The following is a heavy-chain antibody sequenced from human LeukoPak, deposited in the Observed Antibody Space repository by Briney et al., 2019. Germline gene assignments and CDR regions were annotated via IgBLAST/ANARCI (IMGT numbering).Heavy chain of an antibody. CDR1: GFTLSDSG. CDR2: IRGKANNYAT. D-gene: IGHD5-12*01. V-gene: IGHV3-73*01. CDR3: TRHDGYSVDV. J-gene: IGHJ6*02. Sequence: SGGSLRLSCAASGFTLSDSGIHWVRQASGKGLEWVGRIRGKANNYATAYGASVKGRFTVSRDDSKNSAYLQMDSLKTEDTAVYYCTRHDGYSVDVWGRGTTVTVSS.